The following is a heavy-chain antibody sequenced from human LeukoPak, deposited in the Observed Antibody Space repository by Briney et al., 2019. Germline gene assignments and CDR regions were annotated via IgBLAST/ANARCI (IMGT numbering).Heavy chain of an antibody. CDR1: GFTFSSYD. V-gene: IGHV3-13*01. CDR2: IDIAGDT. Sequence: GRSLRLSCAASGFTFSSYDFHWVRQVTGKGLEWVSGIDIAGDTYYPDSVKGRFTVSRDNAKNSCDLQMNSLRAGDTAVYYCARPISGTAHDRAFDLWGQGTMVTVSS. D-gene: IGHD1-14*01. J-gene: IGHJ3*01. CDR3: ARPISGTAHDRAFDL.